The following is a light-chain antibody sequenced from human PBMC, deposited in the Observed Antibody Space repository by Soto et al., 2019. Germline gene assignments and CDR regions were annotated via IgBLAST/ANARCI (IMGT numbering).Light chain of an antibody. CDR3: SSYAGSNNWM. J-gene: IGLJ3*02. Sequence: QSALTQPPSASGSPGQSVTISCTGTSSDVGGYNFVSWYQQHPGKAPKLMIYEVTKRPSGVPDRFSGSKSGNTASLTVSGLQAEYEADYYCSSYAGSNNWMFGGGTKLTVL. CDR2: EVT. CDR1: SSDVGGYNF. V-gene: IGLV2-8*01.